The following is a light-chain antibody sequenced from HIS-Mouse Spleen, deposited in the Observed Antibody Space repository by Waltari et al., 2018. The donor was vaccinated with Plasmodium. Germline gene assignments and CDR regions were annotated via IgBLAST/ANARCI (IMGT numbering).Light chain of an antibody. CDR1: QGISCY. Sequence: AIRMTQSPSSFSASTGDRVTITCRARQGISCYLAWYQQKPGKAPKLLIYAASTLQSGVPSRFSGSGSGTDFTLTISCLQSEDFATYYCQQYYSYPYTFGQGTKLEIK. V-gene: IGKV1-8*01. CDR2: AAS. CDR3: QQYYSYPYT. J-gene: IGKJ2*01.